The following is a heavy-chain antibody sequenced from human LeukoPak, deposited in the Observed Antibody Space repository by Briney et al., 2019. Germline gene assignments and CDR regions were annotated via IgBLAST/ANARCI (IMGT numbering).Heavy chain of an antibody. J-gene: IGHJ4*02. CDR1: GGSISSYY. D-gene: IGHD5-18*01. CDR2: IYYSGST. V-gene: IGHV4-59*01. CDR3: ARSGYSYGYSFDY. Sequence: PSETLSLTCTVSGGSISSYYWSWIRQPPGKGLEWIGYIYYSGSTNYNPSLKSRVTISVDTYKNQFSLKLSSVTAADTAVYYCARSGYSYGYSFDYWGQGTLVTVSS.